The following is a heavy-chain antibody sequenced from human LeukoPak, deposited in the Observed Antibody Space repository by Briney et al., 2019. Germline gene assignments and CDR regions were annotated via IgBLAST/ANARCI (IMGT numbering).Heavy chain of an antibody. D-gene: IGHD3/OR15-3a*01. CDR1: GGSIRSYY. V-gene: IGHV4-59*01. CDR2: IHYSGST. CDR3: ARGEGLGFDP. Sequence: SETLSLTCTVSGGSIRSYYWSWIRQPPGKGLEWIGYIHYSGSTNYNPSLKSRVTISVDTSKNQFSLKLSSVTAADTAVFYCARGEGLGFDPWGQGTLVTVSS. J-gene: IGHJ5*02.